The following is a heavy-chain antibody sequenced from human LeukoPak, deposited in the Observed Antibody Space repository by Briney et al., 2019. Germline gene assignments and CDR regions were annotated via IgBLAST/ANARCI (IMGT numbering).Heavy chain of an antibody. D-gene: IGHD2-2*01. J-gene: IGHJ4*02. CDR3: ARDHYCSSTSCYHYFDY. CDR1: GYSISSGYY. CDR2: IYHSGST. V-gene: IGHV4-38-2*02. Sequence: PSETLSLTCAVSGYSISSGYYWGWIRQPPGKGLEWIGSIYHSGSTYYNPSLKSRVTISVDTSKNQFSPKLSSVTAAETAVYYCARDHYCSSTSCYHYFDYWGQGTLVTVSS.